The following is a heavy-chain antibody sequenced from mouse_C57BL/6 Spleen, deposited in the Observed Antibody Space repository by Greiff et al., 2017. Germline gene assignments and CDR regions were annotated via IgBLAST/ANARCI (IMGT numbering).Heavy chain of an antibody. D-gene: IGHD1-1*01. CDR2: IYPGSGNT. J-gene: IGHJ2*01. CDR3: ARDYYGSSSAY. V-gene: IGHV1-76*01. CDR1: GYTFTDYY. Sequence: VQGVESGAELVRPGASVKLSCKASGYTFTDYYINWVKQRPGQGLEWIARIYPGSGNTYYNEKFKGKATLTAEKSSSTAYMQLSSLTSEDSAVYFCARDYYGSSSAYWGQGTTLTVSS.